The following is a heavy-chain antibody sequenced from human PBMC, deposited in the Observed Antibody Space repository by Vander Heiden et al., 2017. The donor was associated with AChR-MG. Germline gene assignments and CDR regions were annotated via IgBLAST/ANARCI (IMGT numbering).Heavy chain of an antibody. D-gene: IGHD5-12*01. Sequence: QVQLVQSRAEVTKPGSSVKVSCKASGGTFSSYAISWGRQAPGQGLEGRGRISPILGIANYAQKFQGRVTITADKSTSTAYMELSSLRSEDTAVYYCANVEMATITSPDYYGMDVWGQGTTVTVSS. V-gene: IGHV1-69*04. J-gene: IGHJ6*02. CDR3: ANVEMATITSPDYYGMDV. CDR2: ISPILGIA. CDR1: GGTFSSYA.